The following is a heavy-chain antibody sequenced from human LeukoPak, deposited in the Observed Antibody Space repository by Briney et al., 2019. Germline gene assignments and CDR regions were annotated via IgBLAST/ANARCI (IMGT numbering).Heavy chain of an antibody. CDR2: MYQRGST. D-gene: IGHD5-18*01. CDR1: GGSISSSNW. CDR3: VRRLGYTYGYFDY. V-gene: IGHV4-4*02. Sequence: AETLSLTCAVSGGSISSSNWWSWVRQPPGKGVECIQEMYQRGSTPSNPSLKPRVTISIHKSKHQFSLKLTSVTAADTAVYYCVRRLGYTYGYFDYWGQGALVPVSS. J-gene: IGHJ4*02.